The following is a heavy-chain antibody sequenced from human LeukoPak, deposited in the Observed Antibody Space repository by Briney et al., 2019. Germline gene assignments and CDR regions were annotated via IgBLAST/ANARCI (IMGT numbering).Heavy chain of an antibody. CDR3: ARGGYGDYGYYYGMDV. CDR1: GGSFSGYY. J-gene: IGHJ6*02. CDR2: INHSGSA. V-gene: IGHV4-34*01. Sequence: SETLSLTCAVYGGSFSGYYWSWIRQPPGKGLEWIGEINHSGSANYNPSLKSRVTISVDTSKNQFSLKLSSVTAAGTAVYYCARGGYGDYGYYYGMDVWGQGTTVTVSS. D-gene: IGHD4-17*01.